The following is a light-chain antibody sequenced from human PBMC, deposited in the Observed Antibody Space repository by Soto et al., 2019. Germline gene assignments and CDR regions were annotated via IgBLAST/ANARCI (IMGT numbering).Light chain of an antibody. Sequence: EVVLTQSPGTLSLSPGESATLSCRASQSVSGMYLAWYQQKPGQAPRLLIYGTSNRATGIPDRFSGSGSGTDFTLTIRRLEPEDFAMYFCQQYDNSPFTFGPWTKVDIK. CDR1: QSVSGMY. CDR2: GTS. V-gene: IGKV3-20*01. J-gene: IGKJ3*01. CDR3: QQYDNSPFT.